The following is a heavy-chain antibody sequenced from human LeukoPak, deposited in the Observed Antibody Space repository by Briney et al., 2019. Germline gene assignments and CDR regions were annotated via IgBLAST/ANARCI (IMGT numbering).Heavy chain of an antibody. CDR3: ARKSGSGNFPLDY. D-gene: IGHD3-10*01. J-gene: IGHJ4*02. Sequence: PGGSLRLSCAASGFTFGSYSMSWVRQAPGKGLEWGSVISAGGITTYYADSVKGRFTISRDNSKNTVFLQMSSLRAEDTALYYCARKSGSGNFPLDYWGQGTLVTVSS. CDR2: ISAGGITT. CDR1: GFTFGSYS. V-gene: IGHV3-23*01.